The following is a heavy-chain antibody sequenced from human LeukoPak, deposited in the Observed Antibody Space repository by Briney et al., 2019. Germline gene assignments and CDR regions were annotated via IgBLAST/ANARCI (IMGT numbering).Heavy chain of an antibody. CDR1: GGSISSYY. V-gene: IGHV4-4*07. CDR3: ARDLRGPRNWNEAPDDAFDI. D-gene: IGHD1-1*01. CDR2: IYTSGST. J-gene: IGHJ3*02. Sequence: KPSETLSLTCTVSGGSISSYYCSWIRQPAGKGLEWIGRIYTSGSTNYNPSLKSRVTMSVDTSKNQFSLKLSSVTAADTAVYYCARDLRGPRNWNEAPDDAFDIWGQGTMVTVSS.